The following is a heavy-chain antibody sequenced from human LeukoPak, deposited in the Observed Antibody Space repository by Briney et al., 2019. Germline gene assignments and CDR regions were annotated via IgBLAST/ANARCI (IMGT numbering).Heavy chain of an antibody. J-gene: IGHJ4*02. CDR1: GFTFSSYG. V-gene: IGHV3-30*02. Sequence: GGSLRLSCAASGFTFSSYGMHWVRQAPGKGLEWVAFIRYDGSNKYYADSVKGRFTISRDNSKNTLYLQMNSLRAEDMAVYYCAKPHAYYFDYWGQGTLVTVSS. CDR2: IRYDGSNK. CDR3: AKPHAYYFDY.